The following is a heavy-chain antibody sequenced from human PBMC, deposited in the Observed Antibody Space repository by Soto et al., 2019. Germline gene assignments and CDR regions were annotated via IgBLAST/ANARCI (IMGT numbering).Heavy chain of an antibody. CDR3: AGGEYYGSAGGPNGFDP. V-gene: IGHV4-30-4*01. D-gene: IGHD3-10*01. J-gene: IGHJ5*02. CDR2: IYYSGST. CDR1: GGSISSGDYY. Sequence: QVQLQESGPGLVKPSQTLSLTCTVSGGSISSGDYYWSWIRQPPGKGLEWIGYIYYSGSTYYNPSLKSRVTISVDTSKNQFSLKLSSVTAADTAVYYCAGGEYYGSAGGPNGFDPWGQGTLVTVSS.